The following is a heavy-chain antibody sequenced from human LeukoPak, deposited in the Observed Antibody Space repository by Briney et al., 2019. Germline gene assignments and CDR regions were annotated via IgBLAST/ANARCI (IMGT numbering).Heavy chain of an antibody. CDR2: IYTSGST. CDR3: ARAISLLNRFDP. V-gene: IGHV4-61*02. Sequence: SETLSLTCTVSGGSISSGSYYWSWIRQPAGKGLEWIGRIYTSGSTNYNPSLKSRVTISVDTSKNQFSLKLSSVTAADTAVYYCARAISLLNRFDPWGQGTLVTVSS. J-gene: IGHJ5*02. D-gene: IGHD1-14*01. CDR1: GGSISSGSYY.